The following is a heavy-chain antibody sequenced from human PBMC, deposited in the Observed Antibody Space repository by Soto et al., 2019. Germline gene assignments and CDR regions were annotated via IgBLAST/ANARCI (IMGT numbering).Heavy chain of an antibody. Sequence: GESLKLSCKGSGYSFTSYWIGWVRQMPGKGLEWMGVIYPADSDTRYSPSFQGQVTISADKSISTAYLQWSSLKASDTAMYYCARSPPEYSGYDLAYYFDYWGQGTLVTV. J-gene: IGHJ4*02. CDR2: IYPADSDT. V-gene: IGHV5-51*01. CDR3: ARSPPEYSGYDLAYYFDY. D-gene: IGHD5-12*01. CDR1: GYSFTSYW.